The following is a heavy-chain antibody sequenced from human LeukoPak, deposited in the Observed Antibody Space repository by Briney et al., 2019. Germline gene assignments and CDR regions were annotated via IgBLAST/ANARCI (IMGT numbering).Heavy chain of an antibody. CDR3: AREGCSGGSCYSYYFDY. J-gene: IGHJ4*02. Sequence: PSQTLSLTCTVSGGSISSGGYYWSWISQHPGKGLEWIGYIYYSGSTYYNPSLKSRVTISVDTSKNQFSLKLSSVTAADTAVYYCAREGCSGGSCYSYYFDYWGQGTLVTVSS. V-gene: IGHV4-31*03. CDR1: GGSISSGGYY. D-gene: IGHD2-15*01. CDR2: IYYSGST.